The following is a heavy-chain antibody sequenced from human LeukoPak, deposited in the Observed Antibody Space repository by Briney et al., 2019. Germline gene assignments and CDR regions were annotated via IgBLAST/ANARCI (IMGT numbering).Heavy chain of an antibody. Sequence: GASVKVSCKASGYTSTSYYMHWGRQAPGQGLEWMGIINPSGGSTNYAQKFQGRVTMTRDMSTSTVYMELSSLRSEDTAGYYCARDGVAGVYYFDYWGQGTLVTVSS. J-gene: IGHJ4*02. CDR1: GYTSTSYY. V-gene: IGHV1-46*01. CDR2: INPSGGST. D-gene: IGHD6-19*01. CDR3: ARDGVAGVYYFDY.